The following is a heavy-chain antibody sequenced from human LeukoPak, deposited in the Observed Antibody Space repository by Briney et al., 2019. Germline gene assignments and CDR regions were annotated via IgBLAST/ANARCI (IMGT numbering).Heavy chain of an antibody. CDR3: AREATVTTQDFDS. CDR2: IDPNSGDT. J-gene: IGHJ4*02. D-gene: IGHD4-11*01. V-gene: IGHV1-2*02. CDR1: GYTFTGYY. Sequence: ASVKVSCKASGYTFTGYYMHWVRQAPGQGLEWMGWIDPNSGDTNYAQKFQGRVTMTRVTSISTAYMELSRLRSDDTAVYYCAREATVTTQDFDSCGQGTLVTVSS.